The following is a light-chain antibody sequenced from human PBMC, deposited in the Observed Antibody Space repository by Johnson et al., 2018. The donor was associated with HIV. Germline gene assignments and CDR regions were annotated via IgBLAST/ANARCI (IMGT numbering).Light chain of an antibody. CDR1: SSNIGNNY. J-gene: IGLJ1*01. V-gene: IGLV1-51*02. CDR3: GTWDSSLSAYV. Sequence: QSLLTQPPSVSAAPGQKVTISCSGSSSNIGNNYVSWYQQLPGTAPKLLIYENYKRPSGIPDRFSGSKSGTSATLGITGLQTGDEAAYYGGTWDSSLSAYVFVTGTKVTVL. CDR2: ENY.